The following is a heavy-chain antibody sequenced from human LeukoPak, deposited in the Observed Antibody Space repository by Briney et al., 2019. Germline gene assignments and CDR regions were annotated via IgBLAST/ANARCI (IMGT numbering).Heavy chain of an antibody. V-gene: IGHV4-59*01. D-gene: IGHD3-10*01. CDR1: GGSISSYY. J-gene: IGHJ2*01. CDR3: ASKLWFGEPSDWYFDL. Sequence: SETLSLTCTVSGGSISSYYWSWIRQPPGKGLEWIGYIYYSGGTNYNPSLKSRVTIPVDTSKNQFSLKLSSVTAADTAVYYCASKLWFGEPSDWYFDLWGRGTLVTVSS. CDR2: IYYSGGT.